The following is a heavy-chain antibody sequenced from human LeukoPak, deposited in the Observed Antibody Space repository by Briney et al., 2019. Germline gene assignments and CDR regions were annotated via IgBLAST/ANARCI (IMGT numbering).Heavy chain of an antibody. CDR3: ARGARAGYNLEPFDY. V-gene: IGHV4-30-4*01. CDR1: GGSISSGDYY. J-gene: IGHJ4*02. Sequence: PSQTLSLTCNVSGGSISSGDYYWSWIRQPPGKGLEWIGYIYHSGSTYYNPSLKSRVTISIDTSKNQFSLKLSSVTAADTAVYYCARGARAGYNLEPFDYWGQGTLVTVSS. CDR2: IYHSGST. D-gene: IGHD5-24*01.